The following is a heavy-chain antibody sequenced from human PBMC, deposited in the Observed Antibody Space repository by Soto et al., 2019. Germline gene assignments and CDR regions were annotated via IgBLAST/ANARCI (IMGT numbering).Heavy chain of an antibody. D-gene: IGHD3-16*01. CDR1: GFTFDDYA. CDR2: ISGNTGSI. CDR3: AKGHVSTGGGLIDY. Sequence: EVQLVESGGGLVQPGRSLRLSCAASGFTFDDYAMNWVRQAPRKSLKWVSGISGNTGSIGYADSVKGRFTISRDNAKNSLYLQMNSLRAEDTALYYCAKGHVSTGGGLIDYWGQGTLVTVSS. J-gene: IGHJ4*02. V-gene: IGHV3-9*01.